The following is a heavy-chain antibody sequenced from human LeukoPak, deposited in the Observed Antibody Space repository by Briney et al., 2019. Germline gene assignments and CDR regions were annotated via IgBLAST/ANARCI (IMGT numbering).Heavy chain of an antibody. CDR3: AKGALQQWLVGWADAFDI. Sequence: GGSLRLSCAASEFSVGSNYMTWVRQAPGKGLEWVSAISGSGGSTYYADSVKGRFTISRDNSKNTLYLQMNSLRAEDTAVYYCAKGALQQWLVGWADAFDIWGQGTMVTVSS. D-gene: IGHD6-19*01. CDR1: EFSVGSNY. V-gene: IGHV3-23*01. CDR2: ISGSGGST. J-gene: IGHJ3*02.